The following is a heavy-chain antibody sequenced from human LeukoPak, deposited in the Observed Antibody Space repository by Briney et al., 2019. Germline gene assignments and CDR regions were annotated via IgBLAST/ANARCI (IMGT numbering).Heavy chain of an antibody. Sequence: SETLSLTCTVSGGSISSSSYYWGWIRQPPGKGLEWIGSIYYSGSTYYNPSLKSRVTISVDTSKNQFSLKLSSVTAADTAVYYCARVPWYYGSGSYTPTLSQNWFDPWGQGTLVTVSS. CDR1: GGSISSSSYY. CDR3: ARVPWYYGSGSYTPTLSQNWFDP. V-gene: IGHV4-39*07. D-gene: IGHD3-10*01. J-gene: IGHJ5*02. CDR2: IYYSGST.